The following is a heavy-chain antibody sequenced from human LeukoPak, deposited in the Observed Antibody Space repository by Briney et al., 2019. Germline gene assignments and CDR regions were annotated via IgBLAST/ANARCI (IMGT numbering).Heavy chain of an antibody. CDR3: ARGGLIRGVLWGPLGY. CDR2: INPNSGGT. Sequence: GASVKVSCKASGYTFTGYYMHWVRQAPGQGLEWMGWINPNSGGTNYAQKFQGWVTITRDTSISTAYMELSRLRSDDTAVYYCARGGLIRGVLWGPLGYWGQGTLVTVSS. D-gene: IGHD3-10*01. J-gene: IGHJ4*02. CDR1: GYTFTGYY. V-gene: IGHV1-2*04.